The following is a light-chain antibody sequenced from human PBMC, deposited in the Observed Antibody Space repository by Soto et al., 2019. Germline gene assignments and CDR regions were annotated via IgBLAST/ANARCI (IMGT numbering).Light chain of an antibody. CDR2: DNN. Sequence: QSVLTQPHSVSGTPGQGVTISCTGSSSNIGAGYDVHWYQQLRGTGPKLLISDNNCRPTGFPDRFSGSKSGTSASLEITGFKAEAEADYYCQSYACSLSAWVFGGGPKLTVL. V-gene: IGLV1-40*01. J-gene: IGLJ3*02. CDR1: SSNIGAGYD. CDR3: QSYACSLSAWV.